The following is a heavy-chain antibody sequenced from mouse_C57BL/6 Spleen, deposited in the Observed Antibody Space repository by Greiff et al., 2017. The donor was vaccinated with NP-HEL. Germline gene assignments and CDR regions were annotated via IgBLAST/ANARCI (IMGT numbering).Heavy chain of an antibody. CDR3: ARDLLY. CDR2: IYPVSGET. CDR1: GYTFTDHI. J-gene: IGHJ3*01. V-gene: IGHV1-11*01. Sequence: QVQLQQSGAELASPGASVTLSCKASGYTFTDHIMNWVKKRPGQGLEWIGRIYPVSGETNYNQKFKDKATLTADKSSSTAYMQLSSLTYEDSAVYYCARDLLYWGQGTLVTVSA. D-gene: IGHD2-10*01.